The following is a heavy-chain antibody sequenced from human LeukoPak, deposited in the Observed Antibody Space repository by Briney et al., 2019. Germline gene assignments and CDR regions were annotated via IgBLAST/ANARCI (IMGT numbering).Heavy chain of an antibody. V-gene: IGHV1-69*05. CDR1: GGTFSSYA. Sequence: ASVKVSCKASGGTFSSYAISWVRQAPGQGLEWMGGIIPIFGTANYAQKFQGRVTITTDESTSTAYMELSSLRSEDTAVYYCARDYRDLGIVGATRGDYYYFDYWGQGTLVTVSS. CDR3: ARDYRDLGIVGATRGDYYYFDY. D-gene: IGHD1-26*01. CDR2: IIPIFGTA. J-gene: IGHJ4*02.